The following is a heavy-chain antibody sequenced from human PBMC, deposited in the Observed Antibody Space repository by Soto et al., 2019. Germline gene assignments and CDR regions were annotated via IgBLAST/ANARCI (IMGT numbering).Heavy chain of an antibody. V-gene: IGHV4-39*01. CDR1: GGSISSSLYY. CDR2: IYYSGST. CDR3: ARHVGLGYCSVGSCSGPTTNYYGMDV. D-gene: IGHD2-15*01. J-gene: IGHJ6*02. Sequence: QLQESGPGLVKPSETLSLTCTVSGGSISSSLYYWGWIRQPPGKGLEWIGSIYYSGSTFYNPSLKSRVTISVDTSKSQFSLKLSSITAADTAVYYCARHVGLGYCSVGSCSGPTTNYYGMDVWGQGTSVTVSS.